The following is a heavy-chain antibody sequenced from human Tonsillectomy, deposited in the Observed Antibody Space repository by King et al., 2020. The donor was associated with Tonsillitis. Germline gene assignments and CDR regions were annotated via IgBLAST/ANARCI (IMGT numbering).Heavy chain of an antibody. D-gene: IGHD3-10*01. CDR1: GFSLSTAGEG. CDR2: IYWDSDK. V-gene: IGHV2-5*02. J-gene: IGHJ4*02. Sequence: TLKESGPPLVKPTQTLTLTCTFSGFSLSTAGEGVGWIRQPPGKALEWLALIYWDSDKRYSPSLKSRLTITKHTSKNRVVLRMTNMDPVDTATYYCAHRPFDGEVFDYWGQGTLVTVSS. CDR3: AHRPFDGEVFDY.